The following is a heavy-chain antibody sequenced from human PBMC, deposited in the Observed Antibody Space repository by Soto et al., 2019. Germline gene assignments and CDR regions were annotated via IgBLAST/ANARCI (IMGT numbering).Heavy chain of an antibody. Sequence: PGGSLRLSCAASGFTFSSYAMHWVRQAPGKGLEWVAVISYDGSNKYYADSVKGRFTISRDNSKNTLYLQMNSLRAEDTAVYYCVRDRVAAAGPTYYYYGMDVWGQGTTVTVSS. CDR1: GFTFSSYA. J-gene: IGHJ6*02. CDR3: VRDRVAAAGPTYYYYGMDV. CDR2: ISYDGSNK. V-gene: IGHV3-30-3*01. D-gene: IGHD6-13*01.